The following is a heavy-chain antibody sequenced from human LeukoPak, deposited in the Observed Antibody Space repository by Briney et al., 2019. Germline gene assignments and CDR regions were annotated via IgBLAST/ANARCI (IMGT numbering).Heavy chain of an antibody. J-gene: IGHJ6*03. CDR2: IYYSGST. Sequence: TSETLSLTCTVSGGSISSSSYYWGWIRQPPGKGLEWIGSIYYSGSTYYNPSLKSRVTISVDTSKNQFSLKLSSVTAADTAVYYCAGERPLYIGSYNYMDVWGKGTSVTVSS. V-gene: IGHV4-39*07. CDR3: AGERPLYIGSYNYMDV. D-gene: IGHD1-26*01. CDR1: GGSISSSSYY.